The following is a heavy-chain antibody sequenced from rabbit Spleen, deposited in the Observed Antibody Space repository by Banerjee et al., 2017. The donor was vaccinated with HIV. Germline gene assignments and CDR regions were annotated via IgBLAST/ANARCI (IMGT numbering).Heavy chain of an antibody. D-gene: IGHD1-1*01. J-gene: IGHJ6*01. CDR2: IYAGSFDST. V-gene: IGHV1S45*01. CDR1: GFSFSDRDV. CDR3: ARDTSSSFSSYGMDL. Sequence: QEQLVESGGGLVKPEGSLTLTCKASGFSFSDRDVMCWVRQAPGKGLEWIACIYAGSFDSTAYASWAKGRFTVSKTASTTVTLQMTNLTAADTATYFCARDTSSSFSSYGMDLWGPGTLVTVS.